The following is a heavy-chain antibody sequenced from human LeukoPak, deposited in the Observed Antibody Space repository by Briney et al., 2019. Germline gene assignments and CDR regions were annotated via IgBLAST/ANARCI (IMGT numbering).Heavy chain of an antibody. J-gene: IGHJ4*02. CDR2: IWYDGSNK. D-gene: IGHD3-10*01. V-gene: IGHV3-33*01. CDR3: ARDYYGSRNLGN. Sequence: GGSLRLSCAASGFTFSSCGMHWVRQAPGKGLEWVAVIWYDGSNKYYADSVKGRFTISRDNSKNTLYLQMNSLRAEDTAVYYCARDYYGSRNLGNWGQGTLVTVSS. CDR1: GFTFSSCG.